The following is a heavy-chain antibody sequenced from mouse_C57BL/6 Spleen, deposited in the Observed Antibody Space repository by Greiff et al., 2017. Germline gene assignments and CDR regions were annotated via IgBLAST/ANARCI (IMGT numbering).Heavy chain of an antibody. V-gene: IGHV1-64*01. D-gene: IGHD2-4*01. CDR2: IHPNSGTT. J-gene: IGHJ3*01. CDR1: GYTFTSYW. Sequence: VQLQQSGADLVKPGASVNMSCTASGYTFTSYWMHWVRQTPGQGLEWIGMIHPNSGTTNYNELFKSKATLTVDKSSRTAYMQLSSLTSEDSAVYYCAREDYDRFDYWGQGTLVTVSA. CDR3: AREDYDRFDY.